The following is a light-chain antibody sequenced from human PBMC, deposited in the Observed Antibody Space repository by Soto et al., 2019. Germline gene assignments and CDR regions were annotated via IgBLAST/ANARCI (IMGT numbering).Light chain of an antibody. CDR1: SGHSSYA. CDR2: LNSDGSH. J-gene: IGLJ2*01. CDR3: QTWGTGDVV. V-gene: IGLV4-69*01. Sequence: QPVLTQSPSASASLGASVKLTCTLSSGHSSYAIAWHQQQPEKGPRYLTKLNSDGSHSKGDGIPDRFSGSSSGAERYLTISSLQSEDEADYYCQTWGTGDVVFGGGTKVTVL.